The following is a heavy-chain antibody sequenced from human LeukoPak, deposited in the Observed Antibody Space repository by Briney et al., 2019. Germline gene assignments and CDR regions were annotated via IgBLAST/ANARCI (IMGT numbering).Heavy chain of an antibody. D-gene: IGHD6-19*01. CDR3: ATAVASSSGWYADY. CDR1: GFTFSSYS. Sequence: PGGSLRLSCAASGFTFSSYSMNWVRQAPGEGLEWVSYISSSTSIIYHADSVKGRFTISRDNAKNSLYLQMNSLRAEDTAVYYCATAVASSSGWYADYWGQGTLVTVSS. V-gene: IGHV3-48*01. CDR2: ISSSTSII. J-gene: IGHJ4*02.